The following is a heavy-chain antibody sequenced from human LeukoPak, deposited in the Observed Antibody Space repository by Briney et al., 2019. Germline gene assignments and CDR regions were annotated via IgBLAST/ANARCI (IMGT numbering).Heavy chain of an antibody. J-gene: IGHJ4*02. D-gene: IGHD3-22*01. V-gene: IGHV3-23*01. CDR3: AKAEYYYDSSGSGYYFDY. Sequence: GGSLRLSCAASGFTFSSYAMSWVRQAPGKGLEWVSAISGSGGSTYYADSVKGRFTISRDNSKNTLYLQMNSLRAEDTAVYYCAKAEYYYDSSGSGYYFDYWGQGTLVTVSP. CDR2: ISGSGGST. CDR1: GFTFSSYA.